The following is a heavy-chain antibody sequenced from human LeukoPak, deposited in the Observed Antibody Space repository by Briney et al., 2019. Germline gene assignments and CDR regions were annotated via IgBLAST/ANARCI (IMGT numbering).Heavy chain of an antibody. D-gene: IGHD4-17*01. CDR3: ARGVRSNGDYVFDY. CDR1: GYTFTSYD. Sequence: ASVKASCKASGYTFTSYDINWARQATGQGLEWMGWMNPNSGNTGYAQKFQGRVTMTRNTSISTAYMELSSLRSEDTAMYYCARGVRSNGDYVFDYWGQGTLVTVSS. V-gene: IGHV1-8*01. J-gene: IGHJ4*02. CDR2: MNPNSGNT.